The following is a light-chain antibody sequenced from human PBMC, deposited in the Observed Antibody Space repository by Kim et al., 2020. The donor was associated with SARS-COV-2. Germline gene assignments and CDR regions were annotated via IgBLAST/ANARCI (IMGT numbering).Light chain of an antibody. CDR3: QQYNNWPWT. J-gene: IGKJ1*01. CDR1: QSVSSN. Sequence: VAPGESATLSCRASQSVSSNLAWYQKKPGQAPRLLIYGASTRATGIPARFSGSGSGTEFTLTISSLQSEDFAVYYCQQYNNWPWTFGQGTKVDIK. V-gene: IGKV3-15*01. CDR2: GAS.